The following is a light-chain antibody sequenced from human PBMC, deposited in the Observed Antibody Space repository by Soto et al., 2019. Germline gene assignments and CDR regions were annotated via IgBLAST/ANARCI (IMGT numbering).Light chain of an antibody. V-gene: IGKV3-15*01. Sequence: EIVMTQSPATLSVSPGERATLSCRARQSVSSKVVWYQQKPGQAPRLLIYGASTRATGIPARFSGSGSGTEFTLTISSLQSEDFAVYYCQQYNNWPPWTFGQGPKVDIK. J-gene: IGKJ1*01. CDR2: GAS. CDR1: QSVSSK. CDR3: QQYNNWPPWT.